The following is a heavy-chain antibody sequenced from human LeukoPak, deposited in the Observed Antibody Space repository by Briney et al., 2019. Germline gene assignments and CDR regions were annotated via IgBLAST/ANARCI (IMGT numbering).Heavy chain of an antibody. CDR2: INPNNGAT. CDR1: GYTFTGYY. V-gene: IGHV1-2*02. J-gene: IGHJ4*02. Sequence: ASVKVSCKASGYTFTGYYVHWVRQAPGQGLEWMGWINPNNGATNYAQKFQGRVTVTRDTSISTAYMELSNLGSDDTALYYCVRDGGDNGSSGNWGQGTLVTVPS. CDR3: VRDGGDNGSSGN. D-gene: IGHD1-26*01.